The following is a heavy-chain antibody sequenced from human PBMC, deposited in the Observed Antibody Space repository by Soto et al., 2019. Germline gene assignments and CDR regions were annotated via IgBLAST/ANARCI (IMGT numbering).Heavy chain of an antibody. V-gene: IGHV3-30-3*01. CDR3: ARRPVTYYFDY. CDR2: ISYDGSNT. CDR1: GFTFSSYW. J-gene: IGHJ4*02. Sequence: PGGSLRLSCAASGFTFSSYWMSWVRQAPGKGLEWVAVISYDGSNTYYADSVKGRFTISRDNSKNTLYLQMDSLRAEDTAVYFCARRPVTYYFDYWGQGTLVTVSS. D-gene: IGHD4-17*01.